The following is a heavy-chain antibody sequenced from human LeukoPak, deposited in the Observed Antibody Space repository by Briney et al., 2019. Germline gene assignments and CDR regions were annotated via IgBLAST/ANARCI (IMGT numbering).Heavy chain of an antibody. CDR1: GFTFSSFG. V-gene: IGHV3-30*02. Sequence: PGGSLRLSCAASGFTFSSFGMSWVRQVPGKGLEWVAFIRYDGTNKKYGDSVKGRFAISRDNSKNTVYLQMNSLRPEDTAMYYCAKDRCSSSNCHEAFEIWGQGTLVTVSS. CDR2: IRYDGTNK. J-gene: IGHJ3*02. CDR3: AKDRCSSSNCHEAFEI. D-gene: IGHD2-2*01.